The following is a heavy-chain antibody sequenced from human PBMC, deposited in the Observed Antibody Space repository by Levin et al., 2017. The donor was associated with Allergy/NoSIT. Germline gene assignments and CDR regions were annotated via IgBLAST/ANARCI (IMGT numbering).Heavy chain of an antibody. CDR2: ISGSGGRT. V-gene: IGHV3-23*01. Sequence: GGSLRLSCAASGFTFSNYAMSWVRQAPGKGLEWVSAISGSGGRTYDADSVKGRFTISRDNSNNTLYLQMNSLRAEDTAVYYCASKGESSWYLDYWGQGTLVTVSS. CDR1: GFTFSNYA. CDR3: ASKGESSWYLDY. J-gene: IGHJ4*02. D-gene: IGHD6-13*01.